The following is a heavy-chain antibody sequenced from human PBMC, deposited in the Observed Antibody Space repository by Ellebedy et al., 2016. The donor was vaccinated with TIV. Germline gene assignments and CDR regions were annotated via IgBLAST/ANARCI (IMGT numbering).Heavy chain of an antibody. V-gene: IGHV3-7*01. CDR1: GFSFSSYW. CDR3: ASDGSYGDYRSPTHAFVM. CDR2: INRDGREK. D-gene: IGHD4-17*01. Sequence: GGSLRLSCAASGFSFSSYWMAWVRQAPGKGLEWVANINRDGREKYYVDSVKGRFTISRDNAQTSLYLQMNGLGADDTAMYYCASDGSYGDYRSPTHAFVMWGQGTMVSVSS. J-gene: IGHJ3*02.